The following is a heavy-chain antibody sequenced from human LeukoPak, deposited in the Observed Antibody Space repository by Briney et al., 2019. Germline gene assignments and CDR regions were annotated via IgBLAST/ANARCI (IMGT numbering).Heavy chain of an antibody. V-gene: IGHV1-69*05. CDR2: IIPIFGTA. Sequence: SVKVSCKASGGTFSSYTISWVRQAPGQGLEWMGRIIPIFGTANYAQKFQGRVTITTDESTSTAYMELSSLRSEDTAVYYCAREYDSSGYYGPLGWNYWGQGTLVTVSS. J-gene: IGHJ4*02. CDR1: GGTFSSYT. D-gene: IGHD3-22*01. CDR3: AREYDSSGYYGPLGWNY.